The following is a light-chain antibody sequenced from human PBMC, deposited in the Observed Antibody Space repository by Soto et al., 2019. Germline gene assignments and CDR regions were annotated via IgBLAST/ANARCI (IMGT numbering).Light chain of an antibody. CDR3: SSYAGSNTDVV. CDR2: EVT. J-gene: IGLJ2*01. Sequence: QSARTQPPSASGSPGQSVTISCTGTSSVIGGYGYVSWYQQHPGKAPKLMIFEVTKRASGVSGRFSGSKSGNTASLTVSGLQADDEAYYFCSSYAGSNTDVVFGGGTKLTVL. V-gene: IGLV2-8*01. CDR1: SSVIGGYGY.